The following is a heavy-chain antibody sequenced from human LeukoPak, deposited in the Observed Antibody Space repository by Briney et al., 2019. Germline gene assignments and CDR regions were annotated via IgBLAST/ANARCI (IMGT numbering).Heavy chain of an antibody. CDR2: IIPIFGTA. D-gene: IGHD6-6*01. CDR1: GGTFSSYA. Sequence: GASVKVSCKASGGTFSSYAISWVRQAPGQGLEWMGGIIPIFGTANYAQKFQGRVTITADESTSTAYMELSGLRSEDTAVYYCARGPPSLYFDYWGQGTLVTVSS. V-gene: IGHV1-69*01. J-gene: IGHJ4*02. CDR3: ARGPPSLYFDY.